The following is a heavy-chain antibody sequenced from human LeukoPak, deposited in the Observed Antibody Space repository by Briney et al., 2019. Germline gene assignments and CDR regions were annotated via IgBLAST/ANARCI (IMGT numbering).Heavy chain of an antibody. J-gene: IGHJ4*02. CDR1: GFTFSSYS. CDR2: ISGSGGST. Sequence: PGGSLRLSCAASGFTFSSYSMSWVRQAPGKGLEWVSAISGSGGSTYYADSVKGRFTISRDNSKNTLYLQMNSLRAEDTAVYYCAKTFRSSSSWARDDYWGQGTLVTVSS. CDR3: AKTFRSSSSWARDDY. D-gene: IGHD6-13*01. V-gene: IGHV3-23*01.